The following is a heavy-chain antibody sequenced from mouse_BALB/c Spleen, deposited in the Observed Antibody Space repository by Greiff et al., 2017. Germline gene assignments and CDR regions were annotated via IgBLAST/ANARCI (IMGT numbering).Heavy chain of an antibody. CDR2: IDPENGDT. J-gene: IGHJ2*01. V-gene: IGHV14-4*02. CDR1: GFNIKDYY. CDR3: NGGVFDY. Sequence: VHVKQSGAELVRSGASVKLSCTASGFNIKDYYMHWVKQRPEQGLEWIGWIDPENGDTEYAPKFQGKATMTADTSSNTAYLQLSSLTSEDTAVYYCNGGVFDYWGQGTTLTVSS.